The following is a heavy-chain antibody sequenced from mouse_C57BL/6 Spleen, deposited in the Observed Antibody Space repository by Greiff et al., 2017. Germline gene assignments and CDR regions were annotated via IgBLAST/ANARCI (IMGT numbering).Heavy chain of an antibody. V-gene: IGHV1-42*01. D-gene: IGHD1-1*01. Sequence: EVQVVESGPELVKPGASVKISCKASGYSFTGYYMNWVKQSPEKSLEWIGEINPSTGGTTYNQKFKAKATLTVDKSSSTAYMQLKSLTSEDSAVYYCARGITTVPYYFDYWGQGTTLTVSS. CDR3: ARGITTVPYYFDY. CDR2: INPSTGGT. J-gene: IGHJ2*01. CDR1: GYSFTGYY.